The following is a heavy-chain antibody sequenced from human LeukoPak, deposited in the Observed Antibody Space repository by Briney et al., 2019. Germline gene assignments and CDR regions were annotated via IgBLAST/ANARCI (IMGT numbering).Heavy chain of an antibody. CDR2: IYTSGST. CDR3: AREEGNYYYYMDV. Sequence: PSETLSLTCTVSGGSISSGSYYWSWIRQPAGKGLEWIGRIYTSGSTNYNPSLKSRVTISVDTSKNQFSLKLSSVTAADTAVYYCAREEGNYYYYMDVWGKGTTVTVSS. J-gene: IGHJ6*03. V-gene: IGHV4-61*02. CDR1: GGSISSGSYY.